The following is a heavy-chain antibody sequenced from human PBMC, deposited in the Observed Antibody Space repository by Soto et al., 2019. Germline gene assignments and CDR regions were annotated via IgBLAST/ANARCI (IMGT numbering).Heavy chain of an antibody. J-gene: IGHJ5*02. V-gene: IGHV3-15*07. CDR2: IKNKTDGGKK. Sequence: GGSQRLSCAAPGFAFSNAWMNWVRQAPGKGAEWVGRIKNKTDGGKKDYAAPVKGRVTISKDDSKNTLYLQMNSLKTEDAVVYYCTIDPRYYDFWIGYFPDWFDPWGQGTLVTVSS. CDR1: GFAFSNAW. CDR3: TIDPRYYDFWIGYFPDWFDP. D-gene: IGHD3-3*01.